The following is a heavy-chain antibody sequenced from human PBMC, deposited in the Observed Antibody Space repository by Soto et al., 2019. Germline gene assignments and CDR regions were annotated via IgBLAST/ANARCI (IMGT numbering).Heavy chain of an antibody. V-gene: IGHV5-51*01. J-gene: IGHJ6*02. CDR2: IYPGDSDT. CDR1: GYSFTSYW. Sequence: GESLKISCKCSGYSFTSYWIGWVRQIPGKGLEWMGIIYPGDSDTRYSPSFQGQVTISADKSISTAYLQWSSLKASDTAMYYCARQRGYDFWSGYLDVWGQGTTVTVSS. CDR3: ARQRGYDFWSGYLDV. D-gene: IGHD3-3*01.